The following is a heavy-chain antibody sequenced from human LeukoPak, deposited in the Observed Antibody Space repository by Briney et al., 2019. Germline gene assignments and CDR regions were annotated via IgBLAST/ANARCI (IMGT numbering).Heavy chain of an antibody. J-gene: IGHJ6*03. CDR2: IYYSGST. CDR3: ARSEAVADIYYYYYMDV. CDR1: GGSFSGYY. Sequence: PSETLSLTCAVYGGSFSGYYWSWIRQPPGKGLEWIGSIYYSGSTYYNPSLKSRVTISVDTSKNQFSLKLSSVTAADTAVYYCARSEAVADIYYYYYMDVWGKGTTVTVSS. D-gene: IGHD6-19*01. V-gene: IGHV4-34*01.